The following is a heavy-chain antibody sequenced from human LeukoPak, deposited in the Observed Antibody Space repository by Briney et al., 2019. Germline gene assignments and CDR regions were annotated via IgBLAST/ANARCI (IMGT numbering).Heavy chain of an antibody. J-gene: IGHJ2*01. CDR2: IYYSGST. D-gene: IGHD3-10*01. V-gene: IGHV4-31*11. CDR1: GVSFSGYY. CDR3: ARLWFGEFQKPWYFDL. Sequence: PSETLSLTCAVYGVSFSGYYWSWIRQHPGKGLEWIGYIYYSGSTYYNPSLKSRVTISVDTSKNQFSLKLSSVTAADTAVYYCARLWFGEFQKPWYFDLWGRGTLVTVSS.